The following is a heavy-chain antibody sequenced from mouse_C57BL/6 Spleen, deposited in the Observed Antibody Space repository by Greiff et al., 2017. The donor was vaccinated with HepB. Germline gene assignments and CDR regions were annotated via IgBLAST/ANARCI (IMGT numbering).Heavy chain of an antibody. J-gene: IGHJ2*01. D-gene: IGHD2-4*01. CDR1: GYAFSSSW. V-gene: IGHV1-82*01. Sequence: VQGVESGPELVKPGASVKISCKASGYAFSSSWMNWVKQRPGKGLEWIGRIYPGDGDTNYNGKFKGKATLTADKSSSTAYMQLSSLTSEDSAVYFCARDDYDYWGQGTTLTVSS. CDR3: ARDDYDY. CDR2: IYPGDGDT.